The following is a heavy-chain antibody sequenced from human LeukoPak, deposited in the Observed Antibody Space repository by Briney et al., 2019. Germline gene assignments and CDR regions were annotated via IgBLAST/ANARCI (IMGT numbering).Heavy chain of an antibody. CDR1: GGSFSGYY. CDR3: ARARYCSSTSCYALYYYYYMDV. Sequence: SETLSLTCAVYGGSFSGYYWSWIRQPPGKGLELIGEINHSGSTNYNPSLKSRVTISVDTSKNQFSLKLSSVTAPDTAVYYCARARYCSSTSCYALYYYYYMDVWGKGTTVTVSS. J-gene: IGHJ6*03. CDR2: INHSGST. D-gene: IGHD2-2*01. V-gene: IGHV4-34*01.